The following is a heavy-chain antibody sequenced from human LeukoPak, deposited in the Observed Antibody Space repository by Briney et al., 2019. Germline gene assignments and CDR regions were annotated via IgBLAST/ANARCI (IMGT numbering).Heavy chain of an antibody. CDR1: GFTFSSYW. Sequence: GSLRLSCAASGFTFSSYWMSWVRQAPGKGLEWVANIKQDGSEKYYVDSVKGRFTISRDNAKNTLYLQMDNLRAEDTALYYCAKGFRAYSSGWYGGIEYWGQGTLVTVSS. D-gene: IGHD6-19*01. J-gene: IGHJ4*02. CDR3: AKGFRAYSSGWYGGIEY. V-gene: IGHV3-7*03. CDR2: IKQDGSEK.